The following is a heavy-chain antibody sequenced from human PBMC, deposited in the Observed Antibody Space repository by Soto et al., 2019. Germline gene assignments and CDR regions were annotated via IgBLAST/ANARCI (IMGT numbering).Heavy chain of an antibody. CDR1: GGTFSSYA. Sequence: SVKVSCKASGGTFSSYAISWVRQAPGRGLGWMGGIIPIFGTANYAQKFQGRVTITADESTSTAYMELSSLRSEDTAVYYCARRRDYVWGALGYWGQGTLVTVSS. V-gene: IGHV1-69*13. J-gene: IGHJ4*02. D-gene: IGHD3-16*01. CDR2: IIPIFGTA. CDR3: ARRRDYVWGALGY.